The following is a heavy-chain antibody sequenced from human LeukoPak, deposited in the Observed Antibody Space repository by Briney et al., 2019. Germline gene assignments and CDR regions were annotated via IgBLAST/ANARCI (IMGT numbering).Heavy chain of an antibody. V-gene: IGHV4-39*07. CDR2: MCYSGST. D-gene: IGHD3-9*01. Sequence: SETLSLTCTVSGGSINSSSHYWGWIRQPPGKGLEWIGSMCYSGSTYYSPSLKSRISISVDRSRNQLSLKLTSVSAADTAVYCCPSRNLLSDNLADNPPVSRTEFHYWAQGPLVTVPS. CDR1: GGSINSSSHY. J-gene: IGHJ4*02. CDR3: PSRNLLSDNLADNPPVSRTEFHY.